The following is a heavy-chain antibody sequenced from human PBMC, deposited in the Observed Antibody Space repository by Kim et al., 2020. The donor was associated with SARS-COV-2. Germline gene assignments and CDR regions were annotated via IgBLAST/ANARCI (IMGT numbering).Heavy chain of an antibody. D-gene: IGHD3-9*01. CDR1: GFTFSDYY. CDR3: ARDGRYPIVLRYFDWSTPAWDFDL. V-gene: IGHV3-11*01. Sequence: GGSLRLSCAASGFTFSDYYMSWIRQAPGKGLEWVSYISSSGSTIYYADSVKGRFTISRDNAKNSLYLQMNSLRAEDTAVYYCARDGRYPIVLRYFDWSTPAWDFDLWGRGTLVTVSS. CDR2: ISSSGSTI. J-gene: IGHJ2*01.